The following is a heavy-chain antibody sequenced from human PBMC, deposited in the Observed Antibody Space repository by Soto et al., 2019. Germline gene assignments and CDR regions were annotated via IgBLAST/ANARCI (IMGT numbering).Heavy chain of an antibody. Sequence: EVQLVESGGGLVQPGGSLRLSCAASGFTFSSYWMHWVRQAPGKGLVWVSRINSDGSSISYADSMKGRFTISRDNAKNTLYLQMNSLRVEDTAVYYCARETGYSSGWRQDYWGQGTLVAVSS. CDR2: INSDGSSI. CDR3: ARETGYSSGWRQDY. D-gene: IGHD6-19*01. J-gene: IGHJ4*02. V-gene: IGHV3-74*01. CDR1: GFTFSSYW.